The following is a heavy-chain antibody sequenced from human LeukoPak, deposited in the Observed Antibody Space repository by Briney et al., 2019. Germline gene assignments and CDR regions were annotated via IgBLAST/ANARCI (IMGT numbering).Heavy chain of an antibody. J-gene: IGHJ4*02. CDR1: GGSFSGYY. CDR3: ARVPWLGHFDY. D-gene: IGHD6-19*01. CDR2: INHSGTT. V-gene: IGHV4-34*01. Sequence: SETLSLTCAVYGGSFSGYYWSWIRQPPEKGLEWIAEINHSGTTNYNPSLKSRVTIFVDTSKNQFSLKLSSVTAADTAVYYCARVPWLGHFDYWGQGTLVTVSS.